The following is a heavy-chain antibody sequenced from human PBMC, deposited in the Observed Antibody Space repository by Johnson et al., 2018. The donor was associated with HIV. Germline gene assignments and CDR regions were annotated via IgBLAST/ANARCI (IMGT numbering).Heavy chain of an antibody. J-gene: IGHJ3*02. CDR2: IKSKTDGGTT. D-gene: IGHD7-27*01. CDR1: GFTVSSNY. Sequence: VHLVESGGGLVQPGGSLRLSCAASGFTVSSNYMSWVRQAPGKGLEWVGRIKSKTDGGTTDYAAPVKGRFTLSRDNSKNTLYLQMNSLRAEDTAVYYCARDLTNWGVGDAFDIWGQGTMVTVSS. CDR3: ARDLTNWGVGDAFDI. V-gene: IGHV3-15*01.